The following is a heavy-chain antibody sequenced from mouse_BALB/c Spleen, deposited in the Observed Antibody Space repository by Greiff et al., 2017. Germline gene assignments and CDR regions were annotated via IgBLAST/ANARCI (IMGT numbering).Heavy chain of an antibody. J-gene: IGHJ2*01. Sequence: QVQLQQSGAELVRPGTSVKVSCKASGYAFTNYLIEWVKQRPGQGLEWIGVINPGSGGTNYNEKFKGKATLTADKSSSTAYMQLSSLTSDDSAVYFCARSYRYDDFDYWGQGTTLTVSS. CDR1: GYAFTNYL. CDR3: ARSYRYDDFDY. CDR2: INPGSGGT. V-gene: IGHV1-54*03. D-gene: IGHD2-14*01.